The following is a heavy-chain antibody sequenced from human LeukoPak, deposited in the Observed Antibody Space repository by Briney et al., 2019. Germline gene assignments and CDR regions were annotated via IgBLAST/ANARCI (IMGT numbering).Heavy chain of an antibody. V-gene: IGHV1-58*01. Sequence: SVKVSCKASGFTFTTSAVQWVRQARGQRLEWIGRIVVGSGNTDHAQKFQGRLTITRDISTSTAYMELSSLTSDDTAVYYCARDTRYYYDSSGYYYYWGQGTLVTVSS. CDR2: IVVGSGNT. J-gene: IGHJ4*02. D-gene: IGHD3-22*01. CDR3: ARDTRYYYDSSGYYYY. CDR1: GFTFTTSA.